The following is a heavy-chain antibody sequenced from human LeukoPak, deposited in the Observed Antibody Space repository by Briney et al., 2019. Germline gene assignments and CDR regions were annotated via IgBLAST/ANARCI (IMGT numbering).Heavy chain of an antibody. CDR1: GYTFTSYG. V-gene: IGHV1-18*01. CDR2: ISAYNGNT. Sequence: GASVKVSCKASGYTFTSYGISWVRQAPGQGLEWMGWISAYNGNTNYAQKLQGRVTMTTDTSTSTAYMELRSLRSDDTAVYYCARETTLRYFDRRGAGFDPWGQGTLVTVSS. CDR3: ARETTLRYFDRRGAGFDP. J-gene: IGHJ5*02. D-gene: IGHD3-9*01.